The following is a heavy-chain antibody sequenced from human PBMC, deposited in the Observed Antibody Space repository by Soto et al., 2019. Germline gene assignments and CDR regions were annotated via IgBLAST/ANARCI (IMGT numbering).Heavy chain of an antibody. CDR3: ARDHRYNWNQRTFNYGMDV. CDR2: ISAYNGNT. J-gene: IGHJ6*02. D-gene: IGHD1-20*01. Sequence: ASVKVSCKASGYTFTSYGISWVRQAPGQGLEWMGWISAYNGNTNYAQKLQGRVTMTTDTSTGTAYMELRSLRSDDTAVYYCARDHRYNWNQRTFNYGMDVWGQGTTVTVSS. CDR1: GYTFTSYG. V-gene: IGHV1-18*04.